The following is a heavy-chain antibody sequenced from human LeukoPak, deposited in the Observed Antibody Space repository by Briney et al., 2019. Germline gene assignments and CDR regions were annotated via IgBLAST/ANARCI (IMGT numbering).Heavy chain of an antibody. D-gene: IGHD3-22*01. CDR3: TTDSYYYDSSGLGLVDY. J-gene: IGHJ4*02. Sequence: GGSLRLSCAASGFTFSNAWMSWVRQAPGKGLEGVGRIKSKTDGGTTDYAAPVKGRFTISRDDSKNTLYLQMNSLKTEDTAVYYCTTDSYYYDSSGLGLVDYWGQGTLVTVSS. CDR1: GFTFSNAW. V-gene: IGHV3-15*01. CDR2: IKSKTDGGTT.